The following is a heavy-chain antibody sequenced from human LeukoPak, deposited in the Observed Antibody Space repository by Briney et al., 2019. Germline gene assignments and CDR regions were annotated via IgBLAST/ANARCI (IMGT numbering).Heavy chain of an antibody. D-gene: IGHD6-6*01. J-gene: IGHJ3*02. Sequence: GASVKVSCKASGGTFSSYAISWVRQAPGQGLEWMGGIIPIFGTANYAQKFQGRVTITTDESTSTAYMELSRLRSDDTAVYYCARETARAFDIWGQGTMVTVSS. V-gene: IGHV1-69*05. CDR3: ARETARAFDI. CDR2: IIPIFGTA. CDR1: GGTFSSYA.